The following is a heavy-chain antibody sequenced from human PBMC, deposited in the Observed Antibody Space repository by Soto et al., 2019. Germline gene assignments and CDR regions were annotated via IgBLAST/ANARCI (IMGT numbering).Heavy chain of an antibody. J-gene: IGHJ4*02. CDR2: ISGSGGST. Sequence: VQLVQSGAEVKKPGSSVKVSCKASGGTFSSYAISWVRQAPGQGLEWVSAISGSGGSTYYADSVKGRFTISRDNSKNTLYLQMNSLRAEDTAVYYCAKDLYQWLPQGWGQGTLVTVSS. CDR3: AKDLYQWLPQG. D-gene: IGHD6-19*01. V-gene: IGHV3-23*04. CDR1: GGTFSSYA.